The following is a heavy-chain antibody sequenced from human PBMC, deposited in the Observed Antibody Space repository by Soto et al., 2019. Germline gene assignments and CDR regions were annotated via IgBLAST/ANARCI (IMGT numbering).Heavy chain of an antibody. CDR3: ARRITIFGVVPPRAVGGMDV. CDR1: GGSISSSSYY. J-gene: IGHJ6*02. D-gene: IGHD3-3*01. CDR2: IYYSGST. Sequence: SETLSLTCTVSGGSISSSSYYWGWIRQPPGKGLEWIGSIYYSGSTYYNPSLKSRVTISVDTSKNQFSLKLSSVTAADTAVYYCARRITIFGVVPPRAVGGMDVWGQGTTVTVSS. V-gene: IGHV4-39*01.